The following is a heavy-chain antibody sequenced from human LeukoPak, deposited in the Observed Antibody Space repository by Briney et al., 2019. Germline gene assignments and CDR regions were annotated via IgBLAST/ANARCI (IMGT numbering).Heavy chain of an antibody. Sequence: PSETLSLTCTVSGGSISNYYWSWIRQPPGKELEWIGYIYYIGSTNYNPSLKRRVTISVDTSKNQFSLKLSSVTAADTAVYYCARLGLGAPTGNAGYDYYYLDVWGKGTTVTISS. CDR3: ARLGLGAPTGNAGYDYYYLDV. V-gene: IGHV4-59*12. CDR1: GGSISNYY. CDR2: IYYIGST. J-gene: IGHJ6*03. D-gene: IGHD1-14*01.